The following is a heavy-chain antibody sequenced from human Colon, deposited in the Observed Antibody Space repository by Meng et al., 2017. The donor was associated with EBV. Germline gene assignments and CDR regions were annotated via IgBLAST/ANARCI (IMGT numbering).Heavy chain of an antibody. CDR2: LGAHDGDT. J-gene: IGHJ4*02. CDR3: ARGTPGRSYSDY. V-gene: IGHV1-18*01. CDR1: DYTFTGYG. Sequence: QVQPVPLGPEGKNPGASVKVSCKASDYTFTGYGVSWVRQAPGQGLEWMAWLGAHDGDTSHAPKFQGRVTVSADRPTATAYMELRSLRSDDTAVYYCARGTPGRSYSDYWGQGTLVTVSS. D-gene: IGHD3-10*01.